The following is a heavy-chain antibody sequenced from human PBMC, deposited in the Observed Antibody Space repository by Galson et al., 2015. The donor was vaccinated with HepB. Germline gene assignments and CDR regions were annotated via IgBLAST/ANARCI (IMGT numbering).Heavy chain of an antibody. CDR2: ISYDGSNK. CDR3: ARAFSSIAARPSWFDP. V-gene: IGHV3-30-3*01. D-gene: IGHD6-6*01. Sequence: SLRLSCAASGFTFSSYAMHWVRQAPGKGLEWVAVISYDGSNKYYADSVKGRFTISRDNSKNTLYLQMNSLRAEDTAVYYCARAFSSIAARPSWFDPWGQGTLVTVSS. J-gene: IGHJ5*02. CDR1: GFTFSSYA.